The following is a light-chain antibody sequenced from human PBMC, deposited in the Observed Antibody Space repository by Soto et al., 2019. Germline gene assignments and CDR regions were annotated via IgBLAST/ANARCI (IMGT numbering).Light chain of an antibody. CDR2: DVS. V-gene: IGLV2-14*01. CDR1: SSDVGGYNY. Sequence: QSALTQPASVSGSPGQSISISLTGTSSDVGGYNYVSWYQQHPGKAPKLMIYDVSNRPSGVSNRFSGSKSGNTASLTISGLQPEDEADYYCSSYTSSSTLGVFGGGTKLTVL. J-gene: IGLJ2*01. CDR3: SSYTSSSTLGV.